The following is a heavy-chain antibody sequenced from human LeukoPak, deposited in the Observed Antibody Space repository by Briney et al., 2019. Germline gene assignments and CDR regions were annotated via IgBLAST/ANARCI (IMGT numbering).Heavy chain of an antibody. J-gene: IGHJ5*02. Sequence: SETLSLTCTVSGGSISSSSYYWGWIRQPPGKGLEWIGSIYYSGSTYYNPSLKSRVTISVDTSKNQFSLKLSSVTAADTAVYYCAKARFGELLSWFDPWGQGTLVTVSS. CDR3: AKARFGELLSWFDP. CDR2: IYYSGST. D-gene: IGHD3-10*01. V-gene: IGHV4-39*01. CDR1: GGSISSSSYY.